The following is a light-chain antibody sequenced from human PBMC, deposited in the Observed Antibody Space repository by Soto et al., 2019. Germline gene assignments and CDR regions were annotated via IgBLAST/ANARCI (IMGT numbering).Light chain of an antibody. CDR2: GAS. V-gene: IGKV3-20*01. Sequence: EVVLTQSPGTLSLSPGERATLSCRASQTVSNNYLGWYQQKPGQAPRLLIYGASRRVTGIPDRFSGSGSGTDFSLTITRLEPEDFAVYYCQQHGDSPLVSFGGGTKVEIK. CDR3: QQHGDSPLVS. J-gene: IGKJ4*01. CDR1: QTVSNNY.